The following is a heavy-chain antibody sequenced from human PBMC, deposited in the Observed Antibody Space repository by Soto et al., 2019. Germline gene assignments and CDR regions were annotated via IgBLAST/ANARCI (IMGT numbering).Heavy chain of an antibody. J-gene: IGHJ4*02. CDR1: GGSISSRSNY. D-gene: IGHD1-26*01. V-gene: IGHV4-39*01. CDR2: IYYSGST. CDR3: AKIYSGNYRLDY. Sequence: QLQLQESGPGLVKPSENRSLTCTVSGGSISSRSNYWGWIRQPPGKGLEWIGSIYYSGSTDYNPSLRSRVTISVDTSKNQFSLKLSSVTAADTAVYYCAKIYSGNYRLDYWGQGTLVAVSS.